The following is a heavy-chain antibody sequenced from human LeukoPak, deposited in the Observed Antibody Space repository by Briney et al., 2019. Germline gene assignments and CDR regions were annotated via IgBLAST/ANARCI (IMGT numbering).Heavy chain of an antibody. J-gene: IGHJ5*02. V-gene: IGHV1-18*01. CDR3: ARVRDIVATIGSWFDP. D-gene: IGHD5-12*01. CDR1: GYTFTSYG. Sequence: GASVKVSCKASGYTFTSYGISWVRQAPGQGLECMGWISAYNGNTNYAQKLQGRVTMTTDTSTSTAYMELRSLRSDDTAVYYCARVRDIVATIGSWFDPWGQGTLVTVSS. CDR2: ISAYNGNT.